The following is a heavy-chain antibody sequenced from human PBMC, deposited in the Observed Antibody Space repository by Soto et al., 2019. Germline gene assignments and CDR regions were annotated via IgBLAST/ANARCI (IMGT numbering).Heavy chain of an antibody. V-gene: IGHV1-2*02. CDR1: GYTFTGSD. D-gene: IGHD6-13*01. CDR3: ARGGYSRSATSDS. J-gene: IGHJ4*02. CDR2: VNPNTGGT. Sequence: QVQLVQSGAEVKKPGASVKVSCKASGYTFTGSDMHLVRQAPGQGLEWMGWVNPNTGGTNYAQKFKGRVTMTSDTSISTAYMELSRLSSDDTAVFYCARGGYSRSATSDSGGQGIIVTVSS.